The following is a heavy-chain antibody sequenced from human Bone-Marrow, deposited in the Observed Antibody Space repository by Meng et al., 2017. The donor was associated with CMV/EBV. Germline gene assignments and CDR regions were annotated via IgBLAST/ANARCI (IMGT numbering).Heavy chain of an antibody. V-gene: IGHV1-69*10. CDR3: VTYQYDSGWTEDS. J-gene: IGHJ4*02. CDR1: GGTFGSNA. D-gene: IGHD3-16*01. Sequence: SVKVSCKASGGTFGSNALSWVRQAPGQGLEWMGGIIPILGLSTYAQRFQGRVTITADKSTGTGYMEVPSLRFDDTAVYYCVTYQYDSGWTEDSWGQGTAVTVSS. CDR2: IIPILGLS.